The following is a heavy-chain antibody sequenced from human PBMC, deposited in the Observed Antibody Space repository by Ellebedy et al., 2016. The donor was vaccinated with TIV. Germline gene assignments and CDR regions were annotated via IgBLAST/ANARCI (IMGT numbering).Heavy chain of an antibody. V-gene: IGHV3-33*01. D-gene: IGHD3-16*01. CDR3: ARGWGNFDY. Sequence: GESLKISCAASGFTFSGYGMHWVRQAPGKGLEWVAAIWYDGSHKYYADSVKGRFTISRDNSKNTLYLQMNSLRAEDTAVYYCARGWGNFDYWGQGTLVTVSS. CDR1: GFTFSGYG. J-gene: IGHJ4*02. CDR2: IWYDGSHK.